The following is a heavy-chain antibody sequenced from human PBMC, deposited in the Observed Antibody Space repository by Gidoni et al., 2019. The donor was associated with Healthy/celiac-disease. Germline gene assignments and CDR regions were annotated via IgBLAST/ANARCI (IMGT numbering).Heavy chain of an antibody. D-gene: IGHD3-22*01. Sequence: QVQLQESGPGLVKPSETLSLTCTVSGGSLSSYYWSWIRQPPGKGLEWIGYIYYSGSTNYNPSLKSRVTISVDTSKNQFSLKLSSVTAADTAVYYCARFGVRYYYDSSGYYDYWGQGTLVTVSS. CDR3: ARFGVRYYYDSSGYYDY. CDR2: IYYSGST. J-gene: IGHJ4*02. CDR1: GGSLSSYY. V-gene: IGHV4-59*01.